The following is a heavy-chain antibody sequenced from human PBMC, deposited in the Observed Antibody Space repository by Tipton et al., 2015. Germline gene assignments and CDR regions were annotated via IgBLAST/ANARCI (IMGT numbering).Heavy chain of an antibody. CDR2: IYYSGST. CDR3: AREAYSSSGLIFDY. V-gene: IGHV4-59*01. Sequence: TLSLTCSVSGGSIDSYYRSWIRQPPGKGLEWIGYIYYSGSTNYNPSLKSRVTISVDTSKNQFSLKLRSVTAADTAVYYCAREAYSSSGLIFDYWGQGILVTVSS. CDR1: GGSIDSYY. J-gene: IGHJ4*02. D-gene: IGHD6-6*01.